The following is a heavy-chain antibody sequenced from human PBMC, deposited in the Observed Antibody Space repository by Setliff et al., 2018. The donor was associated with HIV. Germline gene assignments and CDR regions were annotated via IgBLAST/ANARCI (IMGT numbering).Heavy chain of an antibody. Sequence: GGSLRLSCEVSGFTFSTYWMHWVRQAPGKGLEWVAVISYDGSNKYYADSVKGRFTISRDNSKNTLYLQMNSLRAEDTAVYYCARDSGTVVGATGPGYWGQGTLVTVSS. CDR1: GFTFSTYW. CDR2: ISYDGSNK. CDR3: ARDSGTVVGATGPGY. J-gene: IGHJ4*02. V-gene: IGHV3-30*06. D-gene: IGHD1-26*01.